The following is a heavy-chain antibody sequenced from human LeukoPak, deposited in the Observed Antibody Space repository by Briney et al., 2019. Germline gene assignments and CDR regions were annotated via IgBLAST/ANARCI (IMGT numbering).Heavy chain of an antibody. J-gene: IGHJ3*02. CDR2: INPSGGST. V-gene: IGHV1-46*01. CDR3: ARDRFWSAPHMGSGYDAFDI. CDR1: GYTFTSYY. Sequence: GASVKVSCKASGYTFTSYYMHWVRQAPGQGLEWMGIINPSGGSTSYAQKFQGRVTMTRDTSTSTVYMELSSLRSEDTAVYYCARDRFWSAPHMGSGYDAFDIWGQGTMVTVSS. D-gene: IGHD3-3*01.